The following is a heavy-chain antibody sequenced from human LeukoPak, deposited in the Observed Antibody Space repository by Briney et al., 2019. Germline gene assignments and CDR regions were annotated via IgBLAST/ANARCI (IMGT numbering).Heavy chain of an antibody. D-gene: IGHD6-13*01. Sequence: ASVKVSCKASGYTFSGYYIHWVRQAPGQGLEWMGWINPNSGGTNYAQKFQGRVTMTRDTSISTAYMELSRLRSDDTAVYYCARGPGIAAAGTDFDYWGQGTLVTVSS. CDR3: ARGPGIAAAGTDFDY. CDR2: INPNSGGT. J-gene: IGHJ4*02. CDR1: GYTFSGYY. V-gene: IGHV1-2*02.